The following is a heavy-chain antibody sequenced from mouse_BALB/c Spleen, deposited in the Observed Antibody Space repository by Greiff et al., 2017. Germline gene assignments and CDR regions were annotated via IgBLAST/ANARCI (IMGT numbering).Heavy chain of an antibody. Sequence: VKLVESGPGLVAPSQSLSITCTVSGFSLTSYDISWIRQPPGKGLEWLGVIWTGGGTNYNSAFMSRLSISKDNSKSQVFLKMNSLQTDDTAIYYCGRDEYGGFDDWGQGTTRTVSS. CDR1: GFSLTSYD. CDR3: GRDEYGGFDD. CDR2: IWTGGGT. V-gene: IGHV2-9-2*01. J-gene: IGHJ2*01. D-gene: IGHD5-1*01.